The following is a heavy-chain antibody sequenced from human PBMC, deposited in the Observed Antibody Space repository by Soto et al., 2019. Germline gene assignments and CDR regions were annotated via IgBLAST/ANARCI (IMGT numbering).Heavy chain of an antibody. CDR1: GFTFSSYA. D-gene: IGHD6-25*01. J-gene: IGHJ4*02. Sequence: GGSLRLSCAASGFTFSSYAMSWVRQAPGKGLEWVSAISGSGGSTYYADSVKGRFTISRDNSKNTLYLQMNSLRAEDTAVYYCAKVLLGGRVAADDYWGQGTLVTVSS. CDR2: ISGSGGST. V-gene: IGHV3-23*01. CDR3: AKVLLGGRVAADDY.